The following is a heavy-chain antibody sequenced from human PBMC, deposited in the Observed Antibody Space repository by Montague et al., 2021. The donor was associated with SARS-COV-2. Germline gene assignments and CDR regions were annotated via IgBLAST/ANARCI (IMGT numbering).Heavy chain of an antibody. D-gene: IGHD3-9*01. CDR2: IYGDYDN. Sequence: VKPTQTLTLACTFSGFSLSTSEVGVGWIRQPPGKAPEFLALIYGDYDNRYKPSLKSRLTITKVTSKNQVVLTMTNVDPVDTATYYCAHFGILRYFDPWGQGTLVTVSS. J-gene: IGHJ5*02. CDR1: GFSLSTSEVG. CDR3: AHFGILRYFDP. V-gene: IGHV2-5*02.